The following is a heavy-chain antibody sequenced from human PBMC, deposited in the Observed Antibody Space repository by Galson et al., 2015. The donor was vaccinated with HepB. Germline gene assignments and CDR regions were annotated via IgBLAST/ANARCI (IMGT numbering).Heavy chain of an antibody. CDR2: INHSGST. V-gene: IGHV4-34*01. Sequence: SETLSLTCAVYGGSFSGYYWSWIRQPPGKGLEWIGEINHSGSTNYNPSLKSRVTISVDTSKNQFSLKLSSVTAEDTAVYYCASSGIVGATWDFHYYYGMDVWGQGTTVTVSS. D-gene: IGHD1-26*01. CDR3: ASSGIVGATWDFHYYYGMDV. J-gene: IGHJ6*02. CDR1: GGSFSGYY.